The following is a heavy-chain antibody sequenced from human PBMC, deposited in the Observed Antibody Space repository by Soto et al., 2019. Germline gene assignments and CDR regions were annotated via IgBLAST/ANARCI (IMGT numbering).Heavy chain of an antibody. V-gene: IGHV1-3*01. D-gene: IGHD1-26*01. CDR2: INAGNGNT. J-gene: IGHJ4*02. Sequence: ASVKVSCKASGYTFTGYAMHWVRQAPGQRLEWMGWINAGNGNTKYSQKFQGRVTITRDTSASTAYMELSSLRSEDTAAYYCARGLGLYYFDYWGQGTLVTVSS. CDR1: GYTFTGYA. CDR3: ARGLGLYYFDY.